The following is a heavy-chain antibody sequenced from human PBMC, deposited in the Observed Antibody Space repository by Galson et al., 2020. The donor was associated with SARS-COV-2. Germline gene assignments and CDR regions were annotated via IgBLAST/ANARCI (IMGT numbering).Heavy chain of an antibody. D-gene: IGHD1-26*01. CDR1: GGSITSVDSY. CDR3: ASGLGGDY. CDR2: IFYSGFT. J-gene: IGHJ4*02. Sequence: PSETLSLTCTVSGGSITSVDSYWSWIRQHPQKGLEWIGYIFYSGFTYYSPSFKSRLTMSLDTSKNQFSLKLNAVTAADTAVYYCASGLGGDYWGPGTLVTVSS. V-gene: IGHV4-31*03.